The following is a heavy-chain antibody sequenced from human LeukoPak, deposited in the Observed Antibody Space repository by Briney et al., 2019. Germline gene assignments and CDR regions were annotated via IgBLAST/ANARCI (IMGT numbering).Heavy chain of an antibody. CDR2: ISGDGSRI. V-gene: IGHV3-30*04. Sequence: GGSLRLSCAASGFTFSNYAMHWVRQAPGKGPEWVAVISGDGSRIHYADSVKGRFTISRDNSKNTLYLQMNSLRTEDTAVYYCARAYSAYWYSAYWGQGALVTVSS. D-gene: IGHD1-26*01. CDR3: ARAYSAYWYSAY. J-gene: IGHJ4*02. CDR1: GFTFSNYA.